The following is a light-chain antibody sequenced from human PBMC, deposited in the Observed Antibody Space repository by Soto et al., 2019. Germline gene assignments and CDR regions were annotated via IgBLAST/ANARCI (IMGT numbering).Light chain of an antibody. CDR2: KAS. V-gene: IGKV1-5*03. CDR3: QQYITHPYI. J-gene: IGKJ2*01. Sequence: DIQMTQSPSTLSASVGDRVTITCRASQSVSSWLAWYQQKPGKAPKLLIYKASSLQSGVPSKFSGSGSGTEFTLSITSLQPDDFATYYCQQYITHPYIFGQGTKLEIK. CDR1: QSVSSW.